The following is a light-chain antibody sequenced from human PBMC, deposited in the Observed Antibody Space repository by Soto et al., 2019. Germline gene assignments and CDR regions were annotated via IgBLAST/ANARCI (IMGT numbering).Light chain of an antibody. V-gene: IGLV2-11*01. CDR2: DVN. CDR1: SSDVGGYNY. CDR3: CSYAGSYTYV. J-gene: IGLJ1*01. Sequence: QSALTQPRSVSGSPGQSVTISCTGTSSDVGGYNYVSWYQQHPGKAPKVMIYDVNKRPSGVPDRFSGSKPGNTASLTISGLQAEDEADYYCCSYAGSYTYVFGTGTKLTVL.